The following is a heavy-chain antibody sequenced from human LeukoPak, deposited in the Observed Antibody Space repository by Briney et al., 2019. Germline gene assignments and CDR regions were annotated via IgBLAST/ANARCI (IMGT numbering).Heavy chain of an antibody. J-gene: IGHJ3*02. CDR2: IYPGDSDT. CDR3: ARGGTISSGWTDAFDM. CDR1: GYSFTSYW. V-gene: IGHV5-51*01. D-gene: IGHD6-19*01. Sequence: GESLKISCKGSGYSFTSYWIGWVRQMPGKGLEWMGIIYPGDSDTGYSPSFQGQVTISGDKSISTAYLQWSSLKASDTAVYYCARGGTISSGWTDAFDMWGRGTLVIVSS.